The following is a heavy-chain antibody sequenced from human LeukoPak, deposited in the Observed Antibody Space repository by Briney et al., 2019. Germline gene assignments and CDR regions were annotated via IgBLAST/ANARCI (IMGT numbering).Heavy chain of an antibody. CDR2: IRGSGSNT. D-gene: IGHD6-6*01. V-gene: IGHV3-23*01. Sequence: PGRSLRLSCAPSVFTFSSYSMSWVRQAPGMGLEWLSAIRGSGSNTYYADFVKGRFTISRDNSQNTLSLQMDSLRGEDTAVYFCAKAGYRGSSVNYFDYWGQGTLVSVSS. CDR1: VFTFSSYS. J-gene: IGHJ4*02. CDR3: AKAGYRGSSVNYFDY.